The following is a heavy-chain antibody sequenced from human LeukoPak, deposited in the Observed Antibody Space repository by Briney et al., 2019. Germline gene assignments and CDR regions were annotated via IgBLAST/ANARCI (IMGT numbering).Heavy chain of an antibody. V-gene: IGHV7-4-1*02. D-gene: IGHD1-1*01. J-gene: IGHJ3*02. CDR1: GYTFTTYP. CDR2: INTNTGDP. CDR3: AREINTWNPRGAFDI. Sequence: ASVKVSCKASGYTFTTYPINWVRQAPGQGLEWMGWINTNTGDPTYAQGFTGRFVFSLDTSVSTAYLQISSLKAEDTAVYYCAREINTWNPRGAFDIWGHGTMVTVSS.